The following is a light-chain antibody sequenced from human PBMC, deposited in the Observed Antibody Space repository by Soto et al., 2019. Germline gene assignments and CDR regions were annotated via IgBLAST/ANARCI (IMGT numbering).Light chain of an antibody. CDR3: QQSYSKPRT. CDR2: AAS. V-gene: IGKV1-39*01. CDR1: QSIRSY. J-gene: IGKJ1*01. Sequence: DIQMTQSPSSLSASVGDRVTITCRASQSIRSYLNWYQQKPGKAPNLLIYAASSLQSGVPSRFSGSGSGTDFTLTISSLQPEDFATYYCQQSYSKPRTFGQGTKVEIK.